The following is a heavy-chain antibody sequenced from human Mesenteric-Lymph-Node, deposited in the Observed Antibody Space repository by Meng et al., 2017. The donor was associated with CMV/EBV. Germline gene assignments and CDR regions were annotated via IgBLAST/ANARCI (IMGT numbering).Heavy chain of an antibody. CDR2: ISTNKGNT. V-gene: IGHV1-18*04. CDR1: VNTFSSNV. D-gene: IGHD6-19*01. CDR3: GRGGGSGWYYVDY. J-gene: IGHJ4*02. Sequence: KALVNTFSSNVISGGRRAPEKGLEGLGWISTNKGNTDYPQKLQGRATMTTDTPPSKAYWGLRSLRSDDRAGYYGGRGGGSGWYYVDYWGQGTLVTVSS.